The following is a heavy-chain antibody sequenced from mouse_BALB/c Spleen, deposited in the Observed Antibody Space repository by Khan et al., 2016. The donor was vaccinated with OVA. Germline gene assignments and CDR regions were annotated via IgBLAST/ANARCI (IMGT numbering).Heavy chain of an antibody. CDR3: ARKIGSVFDY. J-gene: IGHJ2*01. V-gene: IGHV1-20*02. CDR2: INPHIGET. CDR1: GYSFTGYF. Sequence: VQLKQSGPELVKPGASVKISCKASGYSFTGYFMNWVMQSHGKSLEWIGRINPHIGETLYNQKFKGKATLTVDESSSTAHMELRSLASEDSAVYYCARKIGSVFDYWGQGTTLTVSS. D-gene: IGHD1-1*01.